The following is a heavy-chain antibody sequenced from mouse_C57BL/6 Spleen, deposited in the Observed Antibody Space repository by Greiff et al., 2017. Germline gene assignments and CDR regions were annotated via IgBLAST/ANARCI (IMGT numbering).Heavy chain of an antibody. Sequence: EVQLQQSGPELVKPGASVKMSCKASGYTFTDYYMHWVKPSHGKSLEWIGYIYPNTGGNGYNQKFKGKATLTVDKSSSTAYMENRSRRSDDSAVYDCGSYGSGWGAMDDWGQGTSVTVSS. CDR3: GSYGSGWGAMDD. CDR2: IYPNTGGN. J-gene: IGHJ4*01. CDR1: GYTFTDYY. V-gene: IGHV1-34*01. D-gene: IGHD1-1*01.